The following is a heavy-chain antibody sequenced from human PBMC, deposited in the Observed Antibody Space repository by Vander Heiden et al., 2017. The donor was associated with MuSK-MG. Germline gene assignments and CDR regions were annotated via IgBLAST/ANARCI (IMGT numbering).Heavy chain of an antibody. D-gene: IGHD3-10*01. V-gene: IGHV1-3*01. CDR3: TRGWVRGVTSRDYYYMDV. J-gene: IGHJ6*03. Sequence: QVQIVQSGAEVKKPGASVKVSCKASGYTLSSYSMHWVRQAPGQSLEWMGWINGGNGHTQYSQKFQGRVTLTRDTSASTAHMELSSLRSEDTAVYYCTRGWVRGVTSRDYYYMDVWGKGTTVTVSS. CDR1: GYTLSSYS. CDR2: INGGNGHT.